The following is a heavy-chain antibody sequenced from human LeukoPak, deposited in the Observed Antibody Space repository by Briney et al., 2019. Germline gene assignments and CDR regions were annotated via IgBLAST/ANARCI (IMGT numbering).Heavy chain of an antibody. Sequence: GGSLRLSCAASGFTLSSYWMSWVRQAPGKGREWVANIKQDGSEKYYVDSVKSRFTISRDNAKNSLYLQMNSLRAEDTAVYYCARAQYNWNYYFDYWGQGTLVTVSS. V-gene: IGHV3-7*01. D-gene: IGHD1-7*01. CDR3: ARAQYNWNYYFDY. CDR2: IKQDGSEK. J-gene: IGHJ4*02. CDR1: GFTLSSYW.